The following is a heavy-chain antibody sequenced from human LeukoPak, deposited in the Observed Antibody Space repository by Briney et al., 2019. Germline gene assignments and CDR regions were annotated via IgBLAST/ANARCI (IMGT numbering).Heavy chain of an antibody. CDR2: IKQDGSEK. D-gene: IGHD2-2*03. J-gene: IGHJ3*02. Sequence: PGGSLRLSCAASGFTFSSYWMSWVRQAPGKGLEWVANIKQDGSEKYYVDSVKGRFTISRDNAKNSLFLQMNSLRAEDTAVYYCARDRVYRNGYCDGFEIWGQGTMVTVPS. CDR1: GFTFSSYW. V-gene: IGHV3-7*01. CDR3: ARDRVYRNGYCDGFEI.